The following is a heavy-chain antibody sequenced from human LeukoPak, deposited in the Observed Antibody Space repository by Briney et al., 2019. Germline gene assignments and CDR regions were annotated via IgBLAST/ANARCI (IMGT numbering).Heavy chain of an antibody. CDR1: GYTLTELS. J-gene: IGHJ4*02. Sequence: ASVKVSCKVSGYTLTELSMHWVRQAPGKGLEWMGGFDPEDGETIYAQKFQGRVTMTEDTSTDTAYMELSSLRSEDTAVYYCATGNSSGWYSPLPFDYWGQGTLVTVSS. CDR3: ATGNSSGWYSPLPFDY. V-gene: IGHV1-24*01. D-gene: IGHD6-19*01. CDR2: FDPEDGET.